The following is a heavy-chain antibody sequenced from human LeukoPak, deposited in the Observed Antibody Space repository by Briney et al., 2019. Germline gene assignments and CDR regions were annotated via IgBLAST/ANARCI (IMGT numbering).Heavy chain of an antibody. CDR3: ARSHSLRTHIDY. J-gene: IGHJ4*02. CDR1: GGTFSSYA. Sequence: ASVKVSCKASGGTFSSYAISWVRQAPGQGLEWMGGIIPIFGTANYAQKFQGRVTITADESTSTAYMELSSLRSEDTAVYYCARSHSLRTHIDYWGQGTLVTVSS. V-gene: IGHV1-69*13. CDR2: IIPIFGTA. D-gene: IGHD5-12*01.